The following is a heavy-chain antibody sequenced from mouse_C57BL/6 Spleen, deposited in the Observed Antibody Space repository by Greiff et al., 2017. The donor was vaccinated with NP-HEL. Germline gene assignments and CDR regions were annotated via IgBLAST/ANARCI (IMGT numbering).Heavy chain of an antibody. CDR3: AGAGDGYGGFDY. V-gene: IGHV1-19*01. J-gene: IGHJ2*01. Sequence: VQLQQSGPVLVKPGASVKMSCKASGYTFTDYYMNWVKQSHGKSLEWIGVINPYNGGTSYNQKFKGKATLTVDKSSSTAYMELNSLTSEDSAVYYCAGAGDGYGGFDYWGQGTTLTVSS. CDR2: INPYNGGT. CDR1: GYTFTDYY. D-gene: IGHD2-2*01.